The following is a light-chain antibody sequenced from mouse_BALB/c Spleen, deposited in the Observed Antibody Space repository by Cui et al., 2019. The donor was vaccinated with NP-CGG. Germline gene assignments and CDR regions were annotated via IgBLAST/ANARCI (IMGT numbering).Light chain of an antibody. CDR1: TGTVTTTNY. CDR2: GTN. J-gene: IGLJ1*01. Sequence: QAVVTQGSALTTSPGETVTLTFRSSTGTVTTTNYANWVQEKPDHLFTGLIGGTNNRVPGVPARFSGSLIGDKAALTITGAQTEDEAIYFCALWYSNHWVFGGGTKLTVL. V-gene: IGLV1*01. CDR3: ALWYSNHWV.